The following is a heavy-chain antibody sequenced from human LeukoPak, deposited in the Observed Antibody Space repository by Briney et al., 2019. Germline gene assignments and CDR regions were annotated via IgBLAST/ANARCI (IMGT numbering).Heavy chain of an antibody. J-gene: IGHJ4*02. CDR3: ARGPAGYYYDSSGYSWDYFDY. V-gene: IGHV4-34*01. D-gene: IGHD3-22*01. CDR2: INHSGST. Sequence: SETLSHICAVYGGSFSGYYWSWIRQPPGKGLEWIGEINHSGSTNYNPSLKSRVTISVDTSKNQFSLKLSSVTAADTAVYYCARGPAGYYYDSSGYSWDYFDYWGQGTLVTVSS. CDR1: GGSFSGYY.